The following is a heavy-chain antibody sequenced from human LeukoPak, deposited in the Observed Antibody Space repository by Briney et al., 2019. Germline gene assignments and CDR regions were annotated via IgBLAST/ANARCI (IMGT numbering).Heavy chain of an antibody. CDR3: ARVVSLLRYFDWSLDY. V-gene: IGHV3-30-3*01. Sequence: GGSLRLSCAASGFTFSSYAMHWVRQAPGKGLEWVAVISYDGSNKYYADSVKGRFTISRDNSKNTLYLQMNSPRAEDTAVYYCARVVSLLRYFDWSLDYWGQGTLVTVSS. CDR2: ISYDGSNK. CDR1: GFTFSSYA. D-gene: IGHD3-9*01. J-gene: IGHJ4*02.